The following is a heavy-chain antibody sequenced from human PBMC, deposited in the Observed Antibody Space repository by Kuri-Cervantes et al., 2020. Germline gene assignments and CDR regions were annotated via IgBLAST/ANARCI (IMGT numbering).Heavy chain of an antibody. CDR2: IYYSGST. Sequence: SETLSLTCTVSGGSISSGDYYWSWIRQPPGKGLEWIGYIYYSGSTYYNPSLKSRVTISVDTSKNQFSLKLSSVTAADTAVYYCARVLVRYGWIYFDYWGQGTLVTVSS. CDR3: ARVLVRYGWIYFDY. CDR1: GGSISSGDYY. V-gene: IGHV4-30-4*01. D-gene: IGHD2-21*01. J-gene: IGHJ4*02.